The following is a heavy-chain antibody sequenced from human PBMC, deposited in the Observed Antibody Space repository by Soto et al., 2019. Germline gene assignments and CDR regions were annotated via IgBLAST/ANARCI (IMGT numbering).Heavy chain of an antibody. J-gene: IGHJ4*02. CDR3: ARENYGSGSFDY. V-gene: IGHV3-33*01. D-gene: IGHD3-10*01. CDR2: IWYDGSNK. Sequence: QVQLVESGGGVVQPGRSLRLSCAASGFTFSSYGMHWVRQAPGKGLEWVAVIWYDGSNKYYADSVKGRFTISRDNSKNPLYLQMNSLRAEDTAVYYCARENYGSGSFDYWGQGTLVTVSS. CDR1: GFTFSSYG.